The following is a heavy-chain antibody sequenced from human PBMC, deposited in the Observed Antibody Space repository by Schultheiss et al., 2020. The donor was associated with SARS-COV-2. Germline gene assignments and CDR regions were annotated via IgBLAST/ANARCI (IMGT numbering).Heavy chain of an antibody. J-gene: IGHJ4*02. CDR1: GGSVSSGSYY. Sequence: SETLSLTCTVSGGSVSSGSYYWSWIRQPPGKGLEWIGYTYYSGSTKYNPSLKSRVTISVDTSKNQFSLKLNSVTAADTAVYYCASYYGSGTYTLFNYWGQGTLVTVSS. CDR3: ASYYGSGTYTLFNY. D-gene: IGHD3-10*01. CDR2: TYYSGST. V-gene: IGHV4-61*01.